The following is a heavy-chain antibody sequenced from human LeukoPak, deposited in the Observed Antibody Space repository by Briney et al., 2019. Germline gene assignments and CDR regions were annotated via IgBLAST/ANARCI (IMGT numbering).Heavy chain of an antibody. J-gene: IGHJ4*02. D-gene: IGHD6-13*01. CDR1: GYSFTSCW. CDR2: IYPGDSDA. CDR3: ARSSFRGAIAAAGVDY. Sequence: GESLKISCKGSGYSFTSCWIGWVRQTPGKGLEWMGIIYPGDSDAIYSPSFQGQVTFSVDKSINAAYQQWSSLKASDTAMYYCARSSFRGAIAAAGVDYWGQGTLVTVSS. V-gene: IGHV5-51*01.